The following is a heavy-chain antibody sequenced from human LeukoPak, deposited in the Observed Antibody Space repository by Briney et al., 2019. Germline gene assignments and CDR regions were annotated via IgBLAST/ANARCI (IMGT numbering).Heavy chain of an antibody. CDR1: GYSFTSYW. CDR3: ARHKVAQGRYFDWLLYSPAFDY. CDR2: IYPGDSDT. J-gene: IGHJ4*02. Sequence: GESLKIPCKGSGYSFTSYWIGWVRQMPGKGLEWMGIIYPGDSDTRYSPSFQGQVTISADKSISTAYLQWSSLKASDTAMYYCARHKVAQGRYFDWLLYSPAFDYWGQGTLVTVSS. D-gene: IGHD3-9*01. V-gene: IGHV5-51*01.